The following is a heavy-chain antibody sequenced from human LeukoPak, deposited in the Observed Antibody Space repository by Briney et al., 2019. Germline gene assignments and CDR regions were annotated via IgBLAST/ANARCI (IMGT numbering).Heavy chain of an antibody. V-gene: IGHV3-21*04. Sequence: GGSLRLSCAASGFTFSSYSMNWVRQAPGKGLEWVSSISTSSSYIYYADSVKGRFTISRDNSKNTLYLQMNSLRAEDTAVYYCARRAGAYSHPYDYWGQGTLVTVSS. CDR2: ISTSSSYI. CDR1: GFTFSSYS. J-gene: IGHJ4*02. CDR3: ARRAGAYSHPYDY. D-gene: IGHD4/OR15-4a*01.